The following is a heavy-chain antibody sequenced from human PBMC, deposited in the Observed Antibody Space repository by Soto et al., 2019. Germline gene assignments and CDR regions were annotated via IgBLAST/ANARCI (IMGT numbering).Heavy chain of an antibody. V-gene: IGHV4-34*01. CDR1: GGSFSGYY. CDR3: ARFSSSWYYYYGMDV. J-gene: IGHJ6*02. CDR2: INHSGST. Sequence: PSETLSLTCAVYGGSFSGYYWSWIRQPPGKGLEWIGEINHSGSTNYNPSLKSRVTISVDTSKNQFSLKLSSVTAADTAVYYCARFSSSWYYYYGMDVWGQGTTGTVSS. D-gene: IGHD6-13*01.